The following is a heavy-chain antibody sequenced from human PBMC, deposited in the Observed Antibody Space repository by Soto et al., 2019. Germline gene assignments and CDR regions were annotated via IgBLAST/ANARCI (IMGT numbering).Heavy chain of an antibody. J-gene: IGHJ3*02. CDR3: ARDGPTIVAKDAFDI. V-gene: IGHV1-18*01. D-gene: IGHD2-21*01. CDR1: GYTFTTYG. Sequence: QGQLVQSGVEVKKPGASVKVSCKASGYTFTTYGISWVRQAPGQGLEWMGWISGYKNNTDYAQKFQGRVTMTTDTSTNTVYMDRGSLRSDDTAMYYCARDGPTIVAKDAFDIWGQGTMVTVSS. CDR2: ISGYKNNT.